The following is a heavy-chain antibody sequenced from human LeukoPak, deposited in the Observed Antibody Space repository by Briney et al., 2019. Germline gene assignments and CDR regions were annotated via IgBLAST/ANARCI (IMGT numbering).Heavy chain of an antibody. V-gene: IGHV3-30-3*01. CDR3: ARALSGSPPYDS. Sequence: GPSLRLSCAASGFTFSNYAMHWVRQAPGKGLERAAVMSYDGSKKYYAGSVKGRFTISRDDSKYTLYLQMNSLGPEDTAVYYCARALSGSPPYDSWGQGTLVTVSS. CDR1: GFTFSNYA. CDR2: MSYDGSKK. D-gene: IGHD1-26*01. J-gene: IGHJ4*02.